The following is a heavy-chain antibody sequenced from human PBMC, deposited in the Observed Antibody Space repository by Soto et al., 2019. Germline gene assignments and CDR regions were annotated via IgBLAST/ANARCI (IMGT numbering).Heavy chain of an antibody. CDR3: ARSITNMVATFYFDY. D-gene: IGHD5-12*01. CDR2: INPNSGGT. CDR1: GNTITGTY. V-gene: IGHV1-2*04. J-gene: IGHJ4*02. Sequence: ASVKVSSKESGNTITGTYIQWGGPAPGQGLEWMGWINPNSGGTNYAQKFQGWVTMTRDTSISTAYMELSRLRSDDTAVYYCARSITNMVATFYFDYWGQGTLVTVSS.